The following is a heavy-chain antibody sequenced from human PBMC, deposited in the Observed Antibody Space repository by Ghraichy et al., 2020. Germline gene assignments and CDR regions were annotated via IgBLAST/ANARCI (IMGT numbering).Heavy chain of an antibody. V-gene: IGHV3-48*02. J-gene: IGHJ2*01. D-gene: IGHD1-26*01. Sequence: AGSLRLSCAASGFTFSSYSMNWVRQAPGKGLEWVSYISSSSSTIYYADSVKGRFTISRDNAKNSLYLQMNSLRDEDTAVYYCARVKEWELLDWYFDLWGRGTLVTVSS. CDR3: ARVKEWELLDWYFDL. CDR1: GFTFSSYS. CDR2: ISSSSSTI.